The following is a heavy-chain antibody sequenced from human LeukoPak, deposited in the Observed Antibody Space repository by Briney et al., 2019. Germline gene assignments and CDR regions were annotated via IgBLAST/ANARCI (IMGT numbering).Heavy chain of an antibody. CDR1: GGSISSSSYY. D-gene: IGHD7-27*01. Sequence: PSETLSLTCTVSGGSISSSSYYWGWIRQPPGKGLEWIGCIYYSGCTYYNPSLKSRVTISVDTSKNQFSLKLSSVIAADTAVYYCARGKLGFDAFDIWGQGTMVTVSS. V-gene: IGHV4-39*01. CDR3: ARGKLGFDAFDI. J-gene: IGHJ3*02. CDR2: IYYSGCT.